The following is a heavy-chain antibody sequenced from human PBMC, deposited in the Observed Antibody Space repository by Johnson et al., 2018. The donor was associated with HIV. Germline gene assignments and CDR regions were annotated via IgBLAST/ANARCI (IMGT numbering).Heavy chain of an antibody. Sequence: QVQLVESGGGWVQPGGSLSLSCAASGFTFSDSYMNWIRQAPGKGLEWVSYISGSDGAIWYADSVKGRFTVSRDNAKNSFYLQMNSLRAEDTAVYYCARSVNAGRPFDIWGQGTKVTVSS. CDR3: ARSVNAGRPFDI. D-gene: IGHD2-8*01. CDR2: ISGSDGAI. CDR1: GFTFSDSY. V-gene: IGHV3-11*04. J-gene: IGHJ3*02.